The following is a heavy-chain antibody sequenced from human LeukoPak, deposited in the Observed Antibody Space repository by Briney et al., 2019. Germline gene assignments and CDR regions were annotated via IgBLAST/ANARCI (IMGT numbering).Heavy chain of an antibody. CDR2: ISGSGGST. Sequence: GGSLRLSCAASGFTFSSYAMSWVRQAPGKGLEWVSAISGSGGSTYYADSVKGRFTISRDNSKNTLYLQMNSLRAEDTAVYHCAKTAYDFWSGLNWFDPWGQGTLVTVSS. V-gene: IGHV3-23*01. CDR3: AKTAYDFWSGLNWFDP. CDR1: GFTFSSYA. J-gene: IGHJ5*02. D-gene: IGHD3-3*01.